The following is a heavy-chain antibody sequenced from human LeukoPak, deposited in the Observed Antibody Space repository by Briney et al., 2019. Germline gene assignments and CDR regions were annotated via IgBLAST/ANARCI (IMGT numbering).Heavy chain of an antibody. Sequence: TLSLTCTVSGGSISSDIYYWGWIRQPAGKGLEWIGRLYTSGSTNYNPSLKSRVNISVDTSKNQFSLKLSSVTAADTAVYYCVADSIAGFDIWGRGTMVTVSS. CDR2: LYTSGST. J-gene: IGHJ3*02. D-gene: IGHD6-13*01. CDR3: VADSIAGFDI. V-gene: IGHV4-61*02. CDR1: GGSISSDIYY.